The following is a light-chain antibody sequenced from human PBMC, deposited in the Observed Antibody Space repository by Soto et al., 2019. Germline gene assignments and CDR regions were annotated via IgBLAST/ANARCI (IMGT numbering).Light chain of an antibody. V-gene: IGKV1-39*01. CDR2: VAS. CDR3: QQCYSTPWT. J-gene: IGKJ1*01. Sequence: IQMTQSQSSLSASVGDRVTITCRSSQTIGTSLNCYQHKPGEAPSLLIYVASTFHREIPSRFSASGSGTFFTLTVSSLQPDDDATYYGQQCYSTPWTCGQGTRVEI. CDR1: QTIGTS.